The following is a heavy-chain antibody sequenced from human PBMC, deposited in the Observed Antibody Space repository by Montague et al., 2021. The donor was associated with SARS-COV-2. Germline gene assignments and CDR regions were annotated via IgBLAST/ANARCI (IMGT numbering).Heavy chain of an antibody. J-gene: IGHJ3*02. CDR2: IYDSGST. V-gene: IGHV4-39*02. D-gene: IGHD2-2*01. CDR1: GGSIISSNYY. Sequence: SETLSLTCTVSGGSIISSNYYWDWIRQPPGKGLEWIGSIYDSGSTYYNPSLKSRVTISVDTSKNRFSLKLSSVTAADTAVYYCARRGRKLLPVATSIGGFDIWGQGTMVTVSS. CDR3: ARRGRKLLPVATSIGGFDI.